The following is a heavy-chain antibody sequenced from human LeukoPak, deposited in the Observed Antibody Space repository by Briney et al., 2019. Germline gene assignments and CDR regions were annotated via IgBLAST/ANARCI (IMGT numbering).Heavy chain of an antibody. Sequence: SETLSLTCAVYGGSFSGYYWSWIRQPPGKGLEWIGEINHSGSTNYNPSLKSRVTMSVDTSKNQFSLKLSSVTAADTAVYYCARGKGYYYDSSGYFGFDYWGQGTLVTVSS. CDR2: INHSGST. CDR3: ARGKGYYYDSSGYFGFDY. D-gene: IGHD3-22*01. CDR1: GGSFSGYY. J-gene: IGHJ4*02. V-gene: IGHV4-34*01.